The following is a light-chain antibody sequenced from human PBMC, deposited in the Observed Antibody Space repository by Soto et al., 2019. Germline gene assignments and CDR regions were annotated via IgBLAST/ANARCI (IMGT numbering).Light chain of an antibody. Sequence: QSVLTQPASVSGSPGQSITISCTGTSSDVGNYIFVSWYRQHPGKAPKLMIHDINNRPSGVSNRFSGSKSGNTASLTISGLQAEDEADYYCVSYTTSASYVFGTGTKVTVL. CDR1: SSDVGNYIF. V-gene: IGLV2-14*01. J-gene: IGLJ1*01. CDR2: DIN. CDR3: VSYTTSASYV.